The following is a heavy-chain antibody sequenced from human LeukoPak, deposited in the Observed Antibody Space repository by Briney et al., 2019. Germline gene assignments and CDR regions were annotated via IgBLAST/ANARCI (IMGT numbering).Heavy chain of an antibody. CDR2: MNPNSGNT. CDR1: GYTFTSYD. J-gene: IGHJ4*02. V-gene: IGHV1-8*01. Sequence: ASVKVSCKASGYTFTSYDINWVRQATGQGLEWMGWMNPNSGNTGYAQKFQGRVTMTRNTSISTAYMELSSLRSEDTAVYYCAKDRAYCGGDCYSPRRLPYYFDYWGQGTLVTVSS. D-gene: IGHD2-21*02. CDR3: AKDRAYCGGDCYSPRRLPYYFDY.